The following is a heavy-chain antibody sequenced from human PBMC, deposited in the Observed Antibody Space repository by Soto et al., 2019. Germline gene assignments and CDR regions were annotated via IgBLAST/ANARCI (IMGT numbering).Heavy chain of an antibody. D-gene: IGHD2-2*01. CDR3: ARAKPQEDIVVVPAAQSNWFDP. V-gene: IGHV1-18*01. J-gene: IGHJ5*02. CDR1: GGTFSSYA. Sequence: ASVKVSCKASGGTFSSYAISWVRQAPGQGLEWMGGIIPNNGNTNYAQKLQGRVTMTTDKSTSAAYMELRSLRSDDTAVYYCARAKPQEDIVVVPAAQSNWFDPWGQGTLVTVSS. CDR2: IIPNNGNT.